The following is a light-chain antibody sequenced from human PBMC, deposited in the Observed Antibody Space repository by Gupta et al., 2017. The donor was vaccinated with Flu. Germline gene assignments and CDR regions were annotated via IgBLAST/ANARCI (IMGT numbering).Light chain of an antibody. J-gene: IGKJ4*01. V-gene: IGKV2-28*01. CDR3: MQALQTPRLT. CDR1: QSLLHSNGYNY. CDR2: LGS. Sequence: DMVLTKSPLPLPVPPGEPASISCRSSQSLLHSNGYNYLDWYLQKPGQSPQLLIYLGSNRASGVPDRFSGSGSCTYFTLKISRVEAEDVGVYYCMQALQTPRLTFGGGTKVEIK.